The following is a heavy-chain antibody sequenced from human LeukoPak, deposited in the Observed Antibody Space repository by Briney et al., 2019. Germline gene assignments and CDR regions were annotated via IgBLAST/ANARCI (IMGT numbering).Heavy chain of an antibody. CDR3: ARSPKGGDYVRRGPYFDY. J-gene: IGHJ4*02. CDR1: GYTFTGYY. V-gene: IGHV1-2*02. CDR2: INPNSGGT. D-gene: IGHD4-17*01. Sequence: ASVKVSCKASGYTFTGYYMHWVRQAPGQGLEWMGWINPNSGGTNYAQKFQGRVTMTRDTSISTAYMEPSRLRSDDTAVYYCARSPKGGDYVRRGPYFDYWGQGTLVTVSS.